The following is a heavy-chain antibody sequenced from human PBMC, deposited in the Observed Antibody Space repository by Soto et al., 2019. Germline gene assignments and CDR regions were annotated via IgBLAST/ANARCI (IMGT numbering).Heavy chain of an antibody. CDR3: ARQRTTVVTQAYFDH. CDR2: IYYSGRT. CDR1: GESIISSSYY. Sequence: SETLSLTCIVSGESIISSSYYFCCIRQPPGKGLEWIGSIYYSGRTYYNPSFKSRVTISIDTSKNQFSLKLSSVTATDTAVYYCARQRTTVVTQAYFDHWGQGALVTVSS. J-gene: IGHJ4*02. D-gene: IGHD2-21*02. V-gene: IGHV4-39*01.